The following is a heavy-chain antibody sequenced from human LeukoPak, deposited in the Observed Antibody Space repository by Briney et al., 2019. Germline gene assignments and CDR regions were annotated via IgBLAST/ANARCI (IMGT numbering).Heavy chain of an antibody. D-gene: IGHD3-9*01. J-gene: IGHJ4*02. Sequence: GGSLRLFCAASGFTFSSYAMSWVRQAPGKGLEWVSTISGSGSSTYYADSVKGRFTISRDNSKYTLYLQMDSLRAEDTAVYYCAKVFLSDWLIDSWGQGTLVTVSS. V-gene: IGHV3-23*01. CDR3: AKVFLSDWLIDS. CDR1: GFTFSSYA. CDR2: ISGSGSST.